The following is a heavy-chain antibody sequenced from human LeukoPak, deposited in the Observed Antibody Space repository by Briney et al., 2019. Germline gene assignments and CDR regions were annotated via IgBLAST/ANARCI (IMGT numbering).Heavy chain of an antibody. V-gene: IGHV3-23*01. Sequence: GGSLRLSCAASGFTFSNYAMSWVRQAPGEGLEWVSAIDNGGSSTYYADSVKGRFTISRDNSKNTLYLQMNSLRAEDTAVYYCAKDPDYYDSSGYYYFDYWGQGTLVTVSS. CDR3: AKDPDYYDSSGYYYFDY. CDR1: GFTFSNYA. CDR2: IDNGGSST. J-gene: IGHJ4*02. D-gene: IGHD3-22*01.